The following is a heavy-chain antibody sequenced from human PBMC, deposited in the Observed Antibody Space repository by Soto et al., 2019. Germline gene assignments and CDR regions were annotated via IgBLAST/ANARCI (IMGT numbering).Heavy chain of an antibody. CDR2: IYYSGST. Sequence: SETLSLTCTVSGGSISSSSYYWGWIRQPPGKGLEWIGSIYYSGSTYYNPSLKSRVTISVDTSKNQFSLKLSSVTAADTAVYYCTTGIYSSSSFYMDVWGKGTTVTVSS. V-gene: IGHV4-39*01. CDR3: TTGIYSSSSFYMDV. CDR1: GGSISSSSYY. J-gene: IGHJ6*03. D-gene: IGHD6-6*01.